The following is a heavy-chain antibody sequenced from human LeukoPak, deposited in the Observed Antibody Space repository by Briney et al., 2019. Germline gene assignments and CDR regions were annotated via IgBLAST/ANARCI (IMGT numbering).Heavy chain of an antibody. CDR1: GYTFTSYG. V-gene: IGHV1-18*01. J-gene: IGHJ3*02. Sequence: ASVKVSCKASGYTFTSYGISWVRQAPGQGLEWMGWISAYNGNTNYAQKLQGRVTMTTDTSTSTAYMELRSLRSDDTAVYYCARSVYCSSTSCPSPLGIWGQGTMVTVSS. CDR2: ISAYNGNT. D-gene: IGHD2-2*01. CDR3: ARSVYCSSTSCPSPLGI.